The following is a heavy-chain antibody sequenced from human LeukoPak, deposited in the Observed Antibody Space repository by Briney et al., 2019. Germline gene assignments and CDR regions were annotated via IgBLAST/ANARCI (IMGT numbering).Heavy chain of an antibody. J-gene: IGHJ1*01. CDR1: GFTFTSYA. Sequence: GGSLRLSCAASGFTFTSYAMHWVRQAPGKGLEWVAVISYAGSNKYYADSVKGRFTISRDNSKNTLYLQMNSLRAGDTAVYYCARDTAAAGNEYFQHWGQGTLVTVSS. CDR3: ARDTAAAGNEYFQH. D-gene: IGHD6-13*01. CDR2: ISYAGSNK. V-gene: IGHV3-30-3*01.